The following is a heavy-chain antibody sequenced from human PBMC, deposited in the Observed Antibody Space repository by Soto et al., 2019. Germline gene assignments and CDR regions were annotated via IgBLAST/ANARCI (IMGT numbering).Heavy chain of an antibody. CDR1: GFTFSSYG. CDR2: IWYDGSKK. CDR3: ARDRGVPVTGWFDP. Sequence: QVQLEESGGGVVQPGRSLRLSCAAAGFTFSSYGMHWVRQAPGKGLEWVAVIWYDGSKKYYVDSVRGRFTISRDNSKNTLYLQRNSLRAEDTAVYYCARDRGVPVTGWFDPWGQGTLVTVSS. J-gene: IGHJ5*02. D-gene: IGHD3-10*01. V-gene: IGHV3-33*01.